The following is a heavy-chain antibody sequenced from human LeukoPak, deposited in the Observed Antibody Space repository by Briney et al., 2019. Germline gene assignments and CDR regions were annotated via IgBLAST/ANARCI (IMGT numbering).Heavy chain of an antibody. Sequence: GGSLRLSCAASGFTFSTYAMSWVRQAPGKGLEYVSAISDSGGSTYYADSVKGRFTISRDNSKNTLYLQMSSLRAEDTAVYFCVRGYSFGPYGMDVWGQGTTVTVS. CDR3: VRGYSFGPYGMDV. V-gene: IGHV3-64D*09. CDR2: ISDSGGST. CDR1: GFTFSTYA. D-gene: IGHD2-15*01. J-gene: IGHJ6*02.